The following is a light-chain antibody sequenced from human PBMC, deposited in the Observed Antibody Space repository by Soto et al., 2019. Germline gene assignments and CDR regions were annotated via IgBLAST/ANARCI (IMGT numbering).Light chain of an antibody. CDR1: SCDVGGYNF. Sequence: QSALTQPRSVSGSPGQSVTISCTGTSCDVGGYNFVSWYQQHHPGKAPKLMIYDVTKRPSGVPDRFSGSKSGNTASLTISGLQAEDEADYYCCSYAGSFAVVFGGGTKLTVL. J-gene: IGLJ2*01. CDR2: DVT. V-gene: IGLV2-11*01. CDR3: CSYAGSFAVV.